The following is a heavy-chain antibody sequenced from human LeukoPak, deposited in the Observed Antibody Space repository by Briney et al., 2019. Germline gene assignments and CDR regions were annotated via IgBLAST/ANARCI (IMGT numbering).Heavy chain of an antibody. CDR1: GLTFSSYS. Sequence: PGGSLRLSCAASGLTFSSYSMNWVRQAPGKGLEWVSSISSSSSYIYYADSVKGRFTISRDNAKNSLYLQMNSLRAEDTAVYYCARNLGYCSSTSCPWDYWGQGTLVTVSS. V-gene: IGHV3-21*01. CDR3: ARNLGYCSSTSCPWDY. J-gene: IGHJ4*02. D-gene: IGHD2-2*01. CDR2: ISSSSSYI.